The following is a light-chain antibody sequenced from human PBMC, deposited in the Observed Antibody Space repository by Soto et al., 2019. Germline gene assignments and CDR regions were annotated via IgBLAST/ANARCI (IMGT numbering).Light chain of an antibody. V-gene: IGLV1-40*01. J-gene: IGLJ2*01. CDR2: GNS. CDR1: SSNIGAGYD. CDR3: QSYDSSLSGSV. Sequence: QSVLTQPPSGSGAPGQRVNISCTGSSSNIGAGYDVHWYQQLPRTAPKLLIYGNSNRPSGVPDRFSGSKSGTSASLAITGLQAEDEADYYCQSYDSSLSGSVFGGGTKLTVL.